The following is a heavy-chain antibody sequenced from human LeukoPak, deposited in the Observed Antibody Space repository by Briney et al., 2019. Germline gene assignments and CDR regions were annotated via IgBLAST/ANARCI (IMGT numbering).Heavy chain of an antibody. D-gene: IGHD2-15*01. V-gene: IGHV4-34*01. J-gene: IGHJ6*02. CDR1: GGSFSGYY. Sequence: SETLSLTCAVYGGSFSGYYWSWIRQPPGKGLEWSGEINHSGSTNYNPSLKSRVTISVDTSKNQFSLKLSSVAAADTAVYYCARGRGSPHYYGMDVWGQGTTVTVSS. CDR2: INHSGST. CDR3: ARGRGSPHYYGMDV.